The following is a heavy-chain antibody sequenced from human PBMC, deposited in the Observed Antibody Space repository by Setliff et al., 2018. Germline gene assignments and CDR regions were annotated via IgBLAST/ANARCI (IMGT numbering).Heavy chain of an antibody. CDR1: GGSISSGSYY. J-gene: IGHJ5*01. CDR3: ARRHLLSWFDS. CDR2: IYTSGST. Sequence: SETLSLTCTVSGGSISSGSYYWSWIRQPAGKGLEWIGRIYTSGSTNYNPSLKSRVAISVDTSKNQFSLSLTSVTAADTALYYCARRHLLSWFDSWGQGHLVTVSS. V-gene: IGHV4-61*02.